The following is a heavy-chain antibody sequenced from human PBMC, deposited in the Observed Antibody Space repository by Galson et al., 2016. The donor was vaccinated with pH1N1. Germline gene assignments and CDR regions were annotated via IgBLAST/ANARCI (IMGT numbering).Heavy chain of an antibody. Sequence: SLRLSCAASGFTVTDNYMNWDRRAPGKGLEWVSVIYRGGTTHYADPVKGRFSISRDNSRNTMYLQMNRLRVEDTAVYYCARERGNYPDDSFDIWGQGTPVSVSS. CDR1: GFTVTDNY. CDR2: IYRGGTT. V-gene: IGHV3-53*01. D-gene: IGHD1-7*01. J-gene: IGHJ3*02. CDR3: ARERGNYPDDSFDI.